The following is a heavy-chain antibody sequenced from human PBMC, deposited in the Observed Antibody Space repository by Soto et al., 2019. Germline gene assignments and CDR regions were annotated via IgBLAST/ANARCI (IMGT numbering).Heavy chain of an antibody. Sequence: SGGSLRLSCAASGFTFSSYALNWVRQSPGKGLEWVSTIGVGDTRTFYADSVRGRFTISRDNSKNTLYLQMDSLRAEDTAVYFCPKVAVAGNEGHYGMDVWGQGTTVTVSS. V-gene: IGHV3-23*01. J-gene: IGHJ6*02. CDR2: IGVGDTRT. CDR1: GFTFSSYA. D-gene: IGHD6-19*01. CDR3: PKVAVAGNEGHYGMDV.